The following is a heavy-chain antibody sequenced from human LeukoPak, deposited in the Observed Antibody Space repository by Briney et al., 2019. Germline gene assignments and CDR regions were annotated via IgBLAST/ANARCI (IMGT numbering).Heavy chain of an antibody. CDR1: GFTFSSYT. V-gene: IGHV3-30-3*01. CDR3: ASPYYFDSSGYYRLDY. Sequence: GGSLRLSCAASGFTFSSYTMRWVRQAPGKGLEWVAVISYDGSNKYYADSVKGRFTISRDNSKNALYLQMNSLRAEDTAVYYCASPYYFDSSGYYRLDYWGQGTLVTVSS. D-gene: IGHD3-22*01. J-gene: IGHJ4*02. CDR2: ISYDGSNK.